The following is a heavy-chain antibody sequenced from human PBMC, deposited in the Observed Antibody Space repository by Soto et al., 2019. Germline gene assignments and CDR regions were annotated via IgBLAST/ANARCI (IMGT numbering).Heavy chain of an antibody. J-gene: IGHJ6*02. Sequence: SVKVSCKASGGTFSYYAISWVRQAPGQGLEWMGGIIPIFGKPHYAQKFQGRVTITADESTSTAYMDVSSLRSEDTAVYYCARDRNVATTRVDYFYGMDVWGQGTTVTVSS. CDR2: IIPIFGKP. D-gene: IGHD1-26*01. V-gene: IGHV1-69*13. CDR1: GGTFSYYA. CDR3: ARDRNVATTRVDYFYGMDV.